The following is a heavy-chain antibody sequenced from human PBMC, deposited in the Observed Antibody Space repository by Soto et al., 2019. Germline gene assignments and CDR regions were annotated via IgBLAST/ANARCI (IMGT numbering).Heavy chain of an antibody. V-gene: IGHV1-69*01. Sequence: QVQLVQSGAVVKKPGSSVKVSCKASGGTFSSYAISWVRHAPGQGLEWMGGIIPIIGTANYAQKFQGRVTITADESTSTAYVELSSLRTEVMAVYYCARQRRDGDSRGAYLDYWGQGALVTVSS. J-gene: IGHJ4*02. CDR3: ARQRRDGDSRGAYLDY. CDR2: IIPIIGTA. CDR1: GGTFSSYA. D-gene: IGHD3-10*01.